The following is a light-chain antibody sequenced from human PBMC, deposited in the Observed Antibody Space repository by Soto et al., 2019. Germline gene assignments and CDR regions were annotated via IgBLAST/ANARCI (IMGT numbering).Light chain of an antibody. J-gene: IGKJ4*01. V-gene: IGKV3-11*01. Sequence: DTVLIQSPATLSLSPGERATLSCRASHTVANFLAWYQHKPGQAPRLLIYDVSNRATGIPARFSGSGSGTDFTLTISSLEPDDFAVYYCQQRSNWPPTFGGGTSVEI. CDR2: DVS. CDR1: HTVANF. CDR3: QQRSNWPPT.